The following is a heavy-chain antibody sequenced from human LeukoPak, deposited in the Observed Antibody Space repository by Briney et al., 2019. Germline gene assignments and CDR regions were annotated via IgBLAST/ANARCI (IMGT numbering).Heavy chain of an antibody. CDR3: VRQGTITYAYFDS. Sequence: PETLSLTCTVSGGSLTGYFWSWIRQPPGKGLEWVGYVFYEGNTNYNPSLKSRVTTSVDTSKNQFSLRLNSVTAADTAVYYCVRQGTITYAYFDSWGQGVPVTVSS. J-gene: IGHJ4*02. CDR1: GGSLTGYF. V-gene: IGHV4-59*08. D-gene: IGHD2-2*01. CDR2: VFYEGNT.